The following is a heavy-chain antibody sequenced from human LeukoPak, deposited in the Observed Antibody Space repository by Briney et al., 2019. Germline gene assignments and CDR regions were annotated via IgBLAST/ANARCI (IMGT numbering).Heavy chain of an antibody. CDR1: GFTFSDYY. CDR2: ISSSGSTI. D-gene: IGHD5-12*01. V-gene: IGHV3-11*01. CDR3: ARDEPNSGYDFRAFDY. Sequence: GGSLRLSCAASGFTFSDYYMSWIRQAPGKGLEWVSYISSSGSTIYYAASVKGRFTISRDNAKNSLHLQMHSLRAEDTAVYYCARDEPNSGYDFRAFDYWGQGILVTVSS. J-gene: IGHJ4*02.